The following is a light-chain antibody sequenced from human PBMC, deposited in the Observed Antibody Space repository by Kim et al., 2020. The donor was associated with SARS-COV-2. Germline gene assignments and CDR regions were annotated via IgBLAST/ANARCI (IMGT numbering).Light chain of an antibody. V-gene: IGKV1-39*01. CDR3: QQSYSTPWT. CDR1: QYISRF. J-gene: IGKJ1*01. CDR2: GAS. Sequence: DIQMTQSPSSLSASVGDRVTITCRASQYISRFLNWYHQKPGKAPKLLIYGASSLQSGVPSRFSGSASETDFTLTISSLQPEDFATYYCQQSYSTPWTFGQGTKVDIK.